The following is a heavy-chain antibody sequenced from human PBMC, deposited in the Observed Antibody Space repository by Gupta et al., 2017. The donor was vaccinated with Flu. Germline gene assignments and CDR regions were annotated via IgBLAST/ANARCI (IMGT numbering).Heavy chain of an antibody. Sequence: EVQLLESGGGLVQPGGSLRLSCAASGFTFSSYAMSWVRQAPGKGLEWVSGISGSGGSTYYADSVKGRFTISRDNSKNTLYLQMNSLRAEDTAVYYCAKIQQLAPIANYYYGMDVWGQGTTVTVSS. CDR2: ISGSGGST. D-gene: IGHD6-13*01. V-gene: IGHV3-23*01. CDR3: AKIQQLAPIANYYYGMDV. CDR1: GFTFSSYA. J-gene: IGHJ6*02.